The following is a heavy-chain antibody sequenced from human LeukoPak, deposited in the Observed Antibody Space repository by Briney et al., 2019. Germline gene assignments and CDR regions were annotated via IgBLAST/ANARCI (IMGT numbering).Heavy chain of an antibody. CDR3: ARDWVYKIDY. CDR1: GFTFSSYV. D-gene: IGHD5-24*01. V-gene: IGHV3-74*01. CDR2: ISHDGFI. Sequence: GGSLRLSCETAGFTFSSYVMHWVRRTPGKGLVWVSRISHDGFICYADSVKGRFTISRDNAKNTLILQMNSLRAEDTAVYYCARDWVYKIDYWGRGTLVTVSS. J-gene: IGHJ4*02.